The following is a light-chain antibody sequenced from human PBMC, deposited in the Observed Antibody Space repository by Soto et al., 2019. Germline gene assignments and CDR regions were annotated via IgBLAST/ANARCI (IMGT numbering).Light chain of an antibody. Sequence: DIQMTQSPSTLSASVGDRVTITCRASRPIKSWLAWYQQKPGKAPKLLIYEASSLESGVPSRFGGSGSGTEFTLTISRLQPDDFATYYCQHYNSYSEAFGQGTKV. J-gene: IGKJ1*01. CDR2: EAS. CDR1: RPIKSW. CDR3: QHYNSYSEA. V-gene: IGKV1-5*03.